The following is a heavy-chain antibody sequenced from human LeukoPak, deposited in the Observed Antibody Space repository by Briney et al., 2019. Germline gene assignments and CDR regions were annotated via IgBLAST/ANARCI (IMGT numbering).Heavy chain of an antibody. V-gene: IGHV4-59*12. CDR1: GGSISSYY. Sequence: SETLSLTCTVSGGSISSYYWSWIRQPPGKGLEWIGEIYHSGSTNYNPSLKSRVTISVDKSKNQFSLKLSSVTAADTAVYYCARAAADFDYWGQGTLVTVSS. CDR2: IYHSGST. CDR3: ARAAADFDY. J-gene: IGHJ4*02. D-gene: IGHD6-13*01.